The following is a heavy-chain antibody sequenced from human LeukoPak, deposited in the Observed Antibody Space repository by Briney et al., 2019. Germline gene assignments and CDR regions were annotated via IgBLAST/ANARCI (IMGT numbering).Heavy chain of an antibody. CDR2: IYYSGST. Sequence: SSETLSLTCTVSGGSIGTYYWNWIRHPPGKGLEGRGYIYYSGSTSYNPSLKSRVTMSVDTSKDLFSLKLTSVTAADTAVYYCASSRGVVTAYDIWGQGTMVTVSS. CDR1: GGSIGTYY. D-gene: IGHD2-21*02. J-gene: IGHJ3*02. CDR3: ASSRGVVTAYDI. V-gene: IGHV4-59*01.